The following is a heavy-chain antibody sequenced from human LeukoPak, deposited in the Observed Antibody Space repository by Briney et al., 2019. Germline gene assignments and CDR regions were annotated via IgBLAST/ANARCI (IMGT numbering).Heavy chain of an antibody. D-gene: IGHD6-13*01. V-gene: IGHV1-18*01. CDR3: ARGSGGSSSWYYPSDY. CDR1: GYTFTSYG. Sequence: GASVKVSCKASGYTFTSYGISWVRQAPGQGLEWMGWISAYNGDTNYAQKLQGRVTMTTDTSTSTAYMELRSLRSDDTAVYYCARGSGGSSSWYYPSDYWGQGTLVTVSS. J-gene: IGHJ4*02. CDR2: ISAYNGDT.